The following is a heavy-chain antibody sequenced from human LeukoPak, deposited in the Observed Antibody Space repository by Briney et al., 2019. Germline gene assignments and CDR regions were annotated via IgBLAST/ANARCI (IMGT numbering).Heavy chain of an antibody. V-gene: IGHV4-4*02. CDR3: AGWDYSSSFDF. Sequence: SGTLSLTCAVSGGSISSSNWWSWVRQPPGKGLEWIGEVYHSGSTNNNPSLKSRVTISIDKSKHQFSLKLTSVTAADTAVYYCAGWDYSSSFDFWGQGTMVTVSS. D-gene: IGHD6-13*01. CDR1: GGSISSSNW. J-gene: IGHJ3*01. CDR2: VYHSGST.